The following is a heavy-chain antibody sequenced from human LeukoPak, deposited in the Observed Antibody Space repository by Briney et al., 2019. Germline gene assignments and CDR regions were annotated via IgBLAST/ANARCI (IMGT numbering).Heavy chain of an antibody. V-gene: IGHV3-30*02. Sequence: GGSLRLSCAASGFTFSSYGMHWVRQAPGKGLEWVAFIRYDGTNKYFADSVKGRFTISRDNSKNTLYLQMNSLRAEDTAVYYCAKVNYDYTDYDGGDYWGQGTLVTVSS. D-gene: IGHD4-11*01. CDR1: GFTFSSYG. J-gene: IGHJ4*02. CDR3: AKVNYDYTDYDGGDY. CDR2: IRYDGTNK.